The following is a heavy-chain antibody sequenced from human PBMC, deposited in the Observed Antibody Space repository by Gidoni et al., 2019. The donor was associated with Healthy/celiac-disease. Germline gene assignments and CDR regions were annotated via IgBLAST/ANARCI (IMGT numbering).Heavy chain of an antibody. Sequence: QVQLVPSGAEVKKPGASVTVSCTASGYTFTSSGISWVRQAPGQGLEWMGWISAYNGNTNYAQKLQGRVTMTTDTSTSTAYMELRSLRSDDTAVYYCARDDITIFGVVPRPLDYWGQGTLVTVSS. J-gene: IGHJ4*02. D-gene: IGHD3-3*01. CDR3: ARDDITIFGVVPRPLDY. CDR1: GYTFTSSG. V-gene: IGHV1-18*01. CDR2: ISAYNGNT.